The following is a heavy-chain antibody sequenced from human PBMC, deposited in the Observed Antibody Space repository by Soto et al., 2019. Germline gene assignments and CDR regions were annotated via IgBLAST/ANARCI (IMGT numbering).Heavy chain of an antibody. CDR3: ARGEKLRFLEWLSEGLYYYYYGMDV. V-gene: IGHV3-33*01. Sequence: GGSLRLSCAASGFTFSSYGMHWVRQAPGKGLEWVAVIWYDGSNKYYADSVKGRFTISRDNSKNTLYLQMNSLRAEDTAVYYCARGEKLRFLEWLSEGLYYYYYGMDVWGQGTTVTVSS. J-gene: IGHJ6*02. D-gene: IGHD3-3*01. CDR1: GFTFSSYG. CDR2: IWYDGSNK.